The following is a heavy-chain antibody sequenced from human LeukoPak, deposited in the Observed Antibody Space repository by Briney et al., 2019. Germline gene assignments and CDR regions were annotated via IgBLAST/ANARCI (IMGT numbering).Heavy chain of an antibody. CDR2: INHSGST. V-gene: IGHV4-34*01. Sequence: SETLSLTCAVYGGSFSGYYWSWIRQPPGKGLEWIGEINHSGSTNYNPSLKSRVTISVDTSKNQFSLKLSSVTAADTAVYYCARHNCTNGVCPFDYWGQGTLVTVSS. CDR3: ARHNCTNGVCPFDY. J-gene: IGHJ4*02. CDR1: GGSFSGYY. D-gene: IGHD2-8*01.